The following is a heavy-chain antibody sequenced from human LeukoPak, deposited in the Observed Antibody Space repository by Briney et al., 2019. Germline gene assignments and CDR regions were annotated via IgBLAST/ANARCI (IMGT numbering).Heavy chain of an antibody. Sequence: PSETLSLTCTVSGGSISSYYWSWIRQPPGKGLEWIGYIYYSGSANYNPSLKSRVTISVDTSKNQFSLKLSSVTAADTAVYYCAREGNWGSYCYYMDVWGKGTTVTVSS. CDR1: GGSISSYY. D-gene: IGHD7-27*01. CDR3: AREGNWGSYCYYMDV. CDR2: IYYSGSA. V-gene: IGHV4-59*01. J-gene: IGHJ6*03.